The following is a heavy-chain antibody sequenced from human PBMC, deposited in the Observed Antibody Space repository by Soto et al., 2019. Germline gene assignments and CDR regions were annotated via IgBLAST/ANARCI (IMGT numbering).Heavy chain of an antibody. Sequence: SETLSLTCTVSGGSISSADYYWSWIRQPPGKGLEWIGYVYYSGSTHYNPSLKSRLTISVDTSKNQFSLKLSSVTAADTAVYYCARSIDPWGQGTLVTVSS. J-gene: IGHJ5*02. V-gene: IGHV4-30-4*01. CDR3: ARSIDP. CDR2: VYYSGST. CDR1: GGSISSADYY.